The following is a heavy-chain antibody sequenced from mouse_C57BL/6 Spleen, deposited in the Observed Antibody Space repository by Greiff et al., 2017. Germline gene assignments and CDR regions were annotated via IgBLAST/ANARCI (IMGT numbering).Heavy chain of an antibody. Sequence: EVKLVESGGGLVKPGGSLKLSCAASGFTFSDYGMHWVRQAPEKGLEWVAYISSGSSTIYYADTVKGRFTISRDNAKNTLFLQMTSLRSEDTAMYYCARRDSNYDWFAYWGQGTLVTVSA. CDR3: ARRDSNYDWFAY. V-gene: IGHV5-17*01. CDR2: ISSGSSTI. CDR1: GFTFSDYG. J-gene: IGHJ3*01. D-gene: IGHD2-5*01.